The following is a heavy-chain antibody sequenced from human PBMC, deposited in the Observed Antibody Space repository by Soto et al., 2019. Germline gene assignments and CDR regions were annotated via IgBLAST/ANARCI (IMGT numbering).Heavy chain of an antibody. D-gene: IGHD3-10*01. CDR3: ARDDEGGSYCDLGY. V-gene: IGHV3-30-3*01. Sequence: GGSLRLSCATSGFTFSSYALHWVRQAPGKGLEWVAIILHDGNNKYYADSVKGRFTISRDNSKNTLYLQMNSLRTEDTAIYYCARDDEGGSYCDLGYWGQGTLVTVSS. CDR1: GFTFSSYA. J-gene: IGHJ4*02. CDR2: ILHDGNNK.